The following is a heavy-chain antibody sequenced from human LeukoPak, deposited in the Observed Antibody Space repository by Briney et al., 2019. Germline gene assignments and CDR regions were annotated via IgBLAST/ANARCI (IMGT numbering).Heavy chain of an antibody. D-gene: IGHD3-22*01. CDR2: ISWDGGST. CDR1: GFTFDDYT. Sequence: GGSLRLSCAASGFTFDDYTMHWVRQAPGKGLEWVSLISWDGGSTYYADSVKGRFTISRDNAKNSLYLQMNSLRAEDTAVYYCARSYYYDSSGYMYWGQGTLVTVSS. J-gene: IGHJ4*02. V-gene: IGHV3-43*01. CDR3: ARSYYYDSSGYMY.